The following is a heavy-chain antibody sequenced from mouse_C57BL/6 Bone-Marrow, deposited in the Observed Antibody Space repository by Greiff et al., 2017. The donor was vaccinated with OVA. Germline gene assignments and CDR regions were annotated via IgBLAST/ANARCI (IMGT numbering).Heavy chain of an antibody. Sequence: QVQLKQPGTELVKPGASVKLSCKASGYTFTSYWMHWVKQRPGQGLEWLGNINPSNGGTNYNEKFKSKATLTVDKSSSTAYMQLSSLTSEDSAVYYCARRFITTVEYYFDYWGQGTTLTVSS. CDR2: INPSNGGT. D-gene: IGHD1-1*01. CDR1: GYTFTSYW. J-gene: IGHJ2*01. CDR3: ARRFITTVEYYFDY. V-gene: IGHV1-53*01.